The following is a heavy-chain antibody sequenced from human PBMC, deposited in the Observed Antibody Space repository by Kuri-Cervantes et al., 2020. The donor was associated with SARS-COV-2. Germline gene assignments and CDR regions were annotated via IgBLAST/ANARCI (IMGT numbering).Heavy chain of an antibody. J-gene: IGHJ6*03. D-gene: IGHD6-13*01. Sequence: GGSLRLSCAASGFTFRSYSMNWVRQTPGRGLEWVSSIDSSSDYIYYADSVKGRFTISRDNAKNSLYLQMNSLRAEDTAVYYCARDCSSPYKYYYYYYMDVWGKGTTVTVSS. CDR1: GFTFRSYS. CDR2: IDSSSDYI. CDR3: ARDCSSPYKYYYYYYMDV. V-gene: IGHV3-21*01.